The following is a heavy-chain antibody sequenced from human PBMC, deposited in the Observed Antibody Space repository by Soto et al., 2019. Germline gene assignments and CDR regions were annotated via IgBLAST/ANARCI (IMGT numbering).Heavy chain of an antibody. J-gene: IGHJ6*02. D-gene: IGHD3-22*01. Sequence: ASVKVSCKVSGYSLTELSIHWVRQAPGEGLEWMGGYDLEKGETIYAQKFQGRVTMTEDSPADTPYMQLRSLRSEDTAMYYCARHYKYYYDSSGYLLYGMDVWGQGTTVTVSS. CDR1: GYSLTELS. CDR2: YDLEKGET. V-gene: IGHV1-24*01. CDR3: ARHYKYYYDSSGYLLYGMDV.